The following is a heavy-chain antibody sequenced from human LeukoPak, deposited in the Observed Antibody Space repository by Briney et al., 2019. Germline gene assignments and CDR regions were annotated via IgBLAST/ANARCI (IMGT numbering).Heavy chain of an antibody. Sequence: SQTLSLTCTVSGGSISSGGYYWSWIRQHPGKGLEWIGYIYYSGSTYYNPSLKSRVTISVDTSKNQFSLKLSSVTAADTGVYYCARNRRFALYYYYGMDVWGKGTTVTVSS. CDR3: ARNRRFALYYYYGMDV. D-gene: IGHD1-14*01. CDR1: GGSISSGGYY. CDR2: IYYSGST. J-gene: IGHJ6*04. V-gene: IGHV4-31*03.